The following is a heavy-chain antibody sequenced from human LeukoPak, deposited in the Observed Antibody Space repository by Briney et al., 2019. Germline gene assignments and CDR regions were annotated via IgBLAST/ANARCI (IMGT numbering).Heavy chain of an antibody. CDR3: TTDLLYSSGWDEFADQRSFDY. D-gene: IGHD6-25*01. V-gene: IGHV3-53*01. Sequence: GGSLRLSCAASGFIVSNSYMNWVRQAPGKGLEWVSVIYRGGGTIYADSVRGRFTISRDNSKNMLYLQMNSLKTEDTAVYYCTTDLLYSSGWDEFADQRSFDYWGQGTLVTVSS. CDR1: GFIVSNSY. CDR2: IYRGGGT. J-gene: IGHJ4*02.